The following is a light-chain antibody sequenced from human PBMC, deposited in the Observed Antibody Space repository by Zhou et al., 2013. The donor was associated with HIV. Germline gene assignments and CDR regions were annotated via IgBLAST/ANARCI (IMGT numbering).Light chain of an antibody. CDR3: QQYADSQMYT. CDR2: DGN. Sequence: VLTQSPDTLSVSPGERATLSCRASQSVTNYLAWYQQKPGQAPRLLIYDGNKRATGIPARISGSGSGTDFTLTISRLEPEDFAVYSCQQYADSQMYTFGQGTKLEIK. V-gene: IGKV3-11*01. CDR1: QSVTNY. J-gene: IGKJ2*01.